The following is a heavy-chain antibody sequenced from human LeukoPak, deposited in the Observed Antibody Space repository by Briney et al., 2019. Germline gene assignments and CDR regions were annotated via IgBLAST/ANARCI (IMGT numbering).Heavy chain of an antibody. D-gene: IGHD3-16*01. J-gene: IGHJ4*02. Sequence: GGSLRLSCAASGFTFSNYGMHWVRQAPGKGLEWVALIWYDGSNKYYADSVRGRFTISRDNSKNTLYLQMNSLRAEDTAVYYCAKGLPIDYFDYWGQGTLVTVSS. V-gene: IGHV3-33*06. CDR1: GFTFSNYG. CDR2: IWYDGSNK. CDR3: AKGLPIDYFDY.